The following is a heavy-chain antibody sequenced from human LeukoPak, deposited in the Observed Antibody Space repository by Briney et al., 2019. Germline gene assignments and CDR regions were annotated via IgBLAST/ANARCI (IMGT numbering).Heavy chain of an antibody. Sequence: GGSLRLSCAASGFSFTNYAMSWVRQAPGKGLEWVLGIGGSGGNTYYADSVKGRFTISGDSSKNVLYLQMNSLRAEDTAVYYCANLPYDSSGYWAYFDNWGQGTLVTVSS. CDR1: GFSFTNYA. V-gene: IGHV3-23*01. CDR2: IGGSGGNT. D-gene: IGHD3-22*01. J-gene: IGHJ4*02. CDR3: ANLPYDSSGYWAYFDN.